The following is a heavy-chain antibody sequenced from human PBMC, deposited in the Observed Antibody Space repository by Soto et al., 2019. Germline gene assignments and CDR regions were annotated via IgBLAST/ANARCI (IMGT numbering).Heavy chain of an antibody. J-gene: IGHJ6*02. CDR3: ARDDEYSGNGMDV. CDR2: ILNDGSNR. CDR1: GFTFSNYG. Sequence: QVQLVESGGGVVQPGRSLTLSCAASGFTFSNYGMHWVRQAPGKGLEWVAVILNDGSNRYHADSVKDRFTISRDNSKNTLYLQMNSLRAEDTAVYYCARDDEYSGNGMDVWGQGTTVTGS. V-gene: IGHV3-33*01. D-gene: IGHD3-10*01.